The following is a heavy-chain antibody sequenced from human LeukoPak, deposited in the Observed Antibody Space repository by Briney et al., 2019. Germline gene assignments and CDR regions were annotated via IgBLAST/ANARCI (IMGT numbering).Heavy chain of an antibody. V-gene: IGHV3-11*01. CDR1: GFTSSDYY. Sequence: PGGYRRLSCAAPGFTSSDYYMSWIRQAPGKGLEWVSYISSSGSTIYYAESVKGRFTISRDNAKNSLYLQMNSLRAEDTAVYYCAFFFKQKTAYEMDVWGQGTTVTVSS. J-gene: IGHJ6*02. D-gene: IGHD2-21*01. CDR2: ISSSGSTI. CDR3: AFFFKQKTAYEMDV.